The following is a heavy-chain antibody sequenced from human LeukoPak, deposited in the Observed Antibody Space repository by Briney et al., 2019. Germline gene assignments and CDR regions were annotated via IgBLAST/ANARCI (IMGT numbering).Heavy chain of an antibody. J-gene: IGHJ4*02. Sequence: PSETLSLTCAVYGGSFSGYYWSWIRQPPGKGLGWIGEINHSGSTNYNPSLKSRVTISVDTSKNQFSLKLSSVTAADTAVYYCAREIYRGYPYNDYWGQGTLVTVSS. CDR1: GGSFSGYY. CDR3: AREIYRGYPYNDY. CDR2: INHSGST. V-gene: IGHV4-34*01. D-gene: IGHD5-12*01.